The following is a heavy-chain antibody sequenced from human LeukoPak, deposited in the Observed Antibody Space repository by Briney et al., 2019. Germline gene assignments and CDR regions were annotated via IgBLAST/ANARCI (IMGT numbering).Heavy chain of an antibody. CDR2: ISGSGTV. CDR1: GFTFTDYS. J-gene: IGHJ3*02. V-gene: IGHV3-11*01. CDR3: ARCPEFYYDSSGYPAGGTYDI. D-gene: IGHD3-22*01. Sequence: GGSLRLSCAASGFTFTDYSLSWIRQAPGRGLDWISHISGSGTVYYAESVKGRFTISRDNGKNSLYLQMNSLRAEDTAVYHCARCPEFYYDSSGYPAGGTYDIWGQGTAVTVSS.